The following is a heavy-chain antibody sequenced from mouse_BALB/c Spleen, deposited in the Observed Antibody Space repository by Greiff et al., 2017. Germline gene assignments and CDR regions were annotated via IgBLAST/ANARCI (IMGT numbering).Heavy chain of an antibody. J-gene: IGHJ4*01. CDR2: ISSGGSYT. V-gene: IGHV5-6*03. CDR3: ARHWDGYAMDY. Sequence: DVKLVESGGGLVQPGGSLKLSCAASGFTFSSYGMSWVRQTPDKRLEWVATISSGGSYTYYPDSVKGRFTISRDNAKNTLYLQMSSLKSEDTAMYYCARHWDGYAMDYWGQGTSVTVSS. D-gene: IGHD4-1*01. CDR1: GFTFSSYG.